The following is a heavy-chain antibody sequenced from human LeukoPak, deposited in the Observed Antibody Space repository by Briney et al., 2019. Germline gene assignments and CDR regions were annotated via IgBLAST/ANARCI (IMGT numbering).Heavy chain of an antibody. CDR3: ARDANIVVVPAATKLYYYGMDV. D-gene: IGHD2-2*01. CDR1: GFTFSSYA. J-gene: IGHJ6*02. Sequence: GGSLRLSCAASGFTFSSYAMHWVRQAPGKGLEYVSAISSNGGSTYYANSVKGRFTISRDNSKNTLYLQMGSLRAEDMAVYYCARDANIVVVPAATKLYYYGMDVWGQGTTVTVSS. V-gene: IGHV3-64*01. CDR2: ISSNGGST.